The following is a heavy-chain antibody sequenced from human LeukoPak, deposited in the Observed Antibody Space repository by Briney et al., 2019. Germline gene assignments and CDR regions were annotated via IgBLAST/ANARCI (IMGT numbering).Heavy chain of an antibody. J-gene: IGHJ4*02. V-gene: IGHV3-11*01. D-gene: IGHD7-27*01. CDR3: ARDGDTTSKVDY. CDR2: ITRSGA. Sequence: GGSLRLSCAASGFTFSHHYMSWIRQAPGKGLEWISYITRSGAFYADSVKGRFTIPRDNAKNSLYLQMNSLRVEDTAVYYCARDGDTTSKVDYLGQGTLVTVSS. CDR1: GFTFSHHY.